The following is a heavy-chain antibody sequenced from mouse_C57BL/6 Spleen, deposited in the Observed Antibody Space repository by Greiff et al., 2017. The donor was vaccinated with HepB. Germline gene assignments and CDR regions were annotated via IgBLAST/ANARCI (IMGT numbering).Heavy chain of an antibody. V-gene: IGHV1-4*01. CDR3: ARPGYYGSSYVGYFDV. CDR1: GYTFTSYT. J-gene: IGHJ1*03. D-gene: IGHD1-1*01. Sequence: QVQLKESGAELARPGASVKMSCKASGYTFTSYTMHWVKQRPGQGLEWIGYINPSSGYTKYNQKFKDKATLTADKSSSTAYMQLSSLTSEDSAVYYCARPGYYGSSYVGYFDVWGTGTTVTVSS. CDR2: INPSSGYT.